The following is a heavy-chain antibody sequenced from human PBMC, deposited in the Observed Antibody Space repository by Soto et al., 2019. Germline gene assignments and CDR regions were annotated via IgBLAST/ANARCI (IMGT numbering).Heavy chain of an antibody. D-gene: IGHD3-3*01. CDR2: ISISGDST. CDR1: GFTFSTYT. V-gene: IGHV3-21*01. Sequence: GGSLRLSCTASGFTFSTYTLNWVRQAPGKGLEWVSSISISGDSTYYEESVRGRFTISRDNARASLYLQMDSLRVDDTAMYYCTRDGVPLWGQGTMVTVS. J-gene: IGHJ3*01. CDR3: TRDGVPL.